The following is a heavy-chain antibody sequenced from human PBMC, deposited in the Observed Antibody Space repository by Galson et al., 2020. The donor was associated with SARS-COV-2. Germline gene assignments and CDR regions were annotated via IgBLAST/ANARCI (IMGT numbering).Heavy chain of an antibody. Sequence: GESLKISCAASGFTFSSYAMHWVRQAPGKGLEWVAVISYDGSNKYYADSVKGRFTISRDNSKNTLYLQMNSLRAEDTAVYYCAKDWGVLGDSSGLDIWGQGTMVTVSS. V-gene: IGHV3-30*04. CDR2: ISYDGSNK. CDR3: AKDWGVLGDSSGLDI. J-gene: IGHJ3*02. D-gene: IGHD3-22*01. CDR1: GFTFSSYA.